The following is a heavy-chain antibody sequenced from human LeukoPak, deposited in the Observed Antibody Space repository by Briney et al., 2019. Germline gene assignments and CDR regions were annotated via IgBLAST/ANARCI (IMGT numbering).Heavy chain of an antibody. CDR1: GYSFTSYW. D-gene: IGHD6-13*01. CDR2: TYPGDSDT. Sequence: GESLKISCKGSGYSFTSYWIGWVRQMPGKGLEWMGITYPGDSDTRYSPSFQGQVTISADKSISTAYLQWSSLKASDTAMYYCARQGQVGIAAVNWFDPWGQGTLVTVSS. J-gene: IGHJ5*02. V-gene: IGHV5-51*01. CDR3: ARQGQVGIAAVNWFDP.